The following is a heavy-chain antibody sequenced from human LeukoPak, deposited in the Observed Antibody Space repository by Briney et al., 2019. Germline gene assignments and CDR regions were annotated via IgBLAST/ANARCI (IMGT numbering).Heavy chain of an antibody. J-gene: IGHJ6*03. D-gene: IGHD6-19*01. CDR2: VKQDGSEE. CDR3: ARDPVHSSGWFAVSYYYMDV. CDR1: GFTFSRHW. Sequence: GGSLRLSCAASGFTFSRHWMSWVRQAPGKGLEWVANVKQDGSEEFYVGSVKGRFTISRDNAKNSLYLQMNSLRAEDTAVYYCARDPVHSSGWFAVSYYYMDVWGKGTTVTVSS. V-gene: IGHV3-7*01.